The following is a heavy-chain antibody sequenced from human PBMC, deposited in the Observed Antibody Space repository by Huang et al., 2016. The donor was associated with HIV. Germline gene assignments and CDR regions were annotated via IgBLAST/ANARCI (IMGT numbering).Heavy chain of an antibody. CDR3: ARQGVGDFVVEPTGLGAFDI. V-gene: IGHV5-51*01. Sequence: EVQLVQSGAVVKKPGESLKISCKGSGYTFNGYWIGWVRKMPGKGLEWRGIIYPGDPDTKYSPSFQGQVTISADKSISTAYLQWSGLKASDTAMYYCARQGVGDFVVEPTGLGAFDIWGQGTMVTVSS. J-gene: IGHJ3*02. D-gene: IGHD2-2*01. CDR1: GYTFNGYW. CDR2: IYPGDPDT.